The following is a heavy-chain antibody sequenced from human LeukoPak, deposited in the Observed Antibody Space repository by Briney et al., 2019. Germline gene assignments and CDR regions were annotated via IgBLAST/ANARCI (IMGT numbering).Heavy chain of an antibody. J-gene: IGHJ4*02. D-gene: IGHD4-11*01. V-gene: IGHV4-39*07. CDR1: GGSISSSSYY. CDR2: IYYSGST. Sequence: PSETLSLTCTVSGGSISSSSYYWGWIRQPPGKGLEWIGSIYYSGSTYYNPSLKSRVTISVDRSKNQFSLKLSSVTAADTAVYYCARARDYRTSFDYWGQGTLVTVSS. CDR3: ARARDYRTSFDY.